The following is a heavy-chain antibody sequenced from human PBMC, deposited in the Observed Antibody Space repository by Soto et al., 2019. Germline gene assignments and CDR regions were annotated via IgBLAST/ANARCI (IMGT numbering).Heavy chain of an antibody. V-gene: IGHV3-23*01. Sequence: VQLLESGGGLVQPGGPLRLSCTASGLTFSSYAMSWVRQAPGKGLEWVSSISGRGGGTDYADSVKGRFTISRDKSKNTLYLQMTSLRAEDTAVDNCAEGDGGGYGTGGTCYSDYWGQGTLVSVSS. CDR2: ISGRGGGT. J-gene: IGHJ4*02. CDR1: GLTFSSYA. D-gene: IGHD2-8*02. CDR3: AEGDGGGYGTGGTCYSDY.